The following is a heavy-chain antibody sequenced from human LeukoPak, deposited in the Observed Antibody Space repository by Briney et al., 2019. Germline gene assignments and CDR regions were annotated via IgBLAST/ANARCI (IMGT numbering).Heavy chain of an antibody. V-gene: IGHV3-9*01. Sequence: GGSLRLSCSASGFTFDNYAMHWVRQAPMKGLEWVASINWRSDEIGYADSVKGRFTISRDNSKNTLYLQMNSLRAEDTAVYYCAKDHFFYSSSSNYFDYWGQGTLVTVSS. CDR3: AKDHFFYSSSSNYFDY. J-gene: IGHJ4*02. CDR2: INWRSDEI. D-gene: IGHD6-6*01. CDR1: GFTFDNYA.